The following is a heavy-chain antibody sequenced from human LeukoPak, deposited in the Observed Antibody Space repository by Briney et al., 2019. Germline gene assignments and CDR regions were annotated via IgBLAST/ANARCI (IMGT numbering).Heavy chain of an antibody. V-gene: IGHV3-11*01. CDR2: ISGSGSDI. Sequence: GGSLRLSCAASGFTFSDYYMSWVRQAPGKGLAWLSYISGSGSDIAYADSVKGRFTVSRDNTRKSLFLHMNTLSAEDTAVYYCVRTARLGDCWGQGTLVTVSS. CDR3: VRTARLGDC. D-gene: IGHD6-25*01. CDR1: GFTFSDYY. J-gene: IGHJ4*02.